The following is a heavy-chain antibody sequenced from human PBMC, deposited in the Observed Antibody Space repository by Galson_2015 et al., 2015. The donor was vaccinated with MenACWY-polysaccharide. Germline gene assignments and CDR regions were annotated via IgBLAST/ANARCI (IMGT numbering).Heavy chain of an antibody. V-gene: IGHV3-30-3*01. CDR3: ARDYCSRTSCNDMDV. J-gene: IGHJ6*02. Sequence: SLRLSCAASGFTFSSYAMHWVRQAPGKGLEWVAIISYDGSNKYYADSVKGRFTISRDNSKNTLYLQMNSLRAEDTAVSYCARDYCSRTSCNDMDVWGQGTTVTVSS. CDR1: GFTFSSYA. D-gene: IGHD2-2*01. CDR2: ISYDGSNK.